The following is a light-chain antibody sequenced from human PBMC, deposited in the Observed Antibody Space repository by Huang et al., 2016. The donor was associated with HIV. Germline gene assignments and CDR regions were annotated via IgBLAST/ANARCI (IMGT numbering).Light chain of an antibody. CDR2: GSS. J-gene: IGKJ4*01. V-gene: IGKV1-9*01. CDR1: QAIGNS. Sequence: IHLTQSPSSLSASVGARVTVTCRASQAIGNSLAWYPQGLGKAPKLLIYGSSTLQTGVAPRFSGNGSERDFTLTIASLLPGDFATYFCQQLKSYPLTFGGGT. CDR3: QQLKSYPLT.